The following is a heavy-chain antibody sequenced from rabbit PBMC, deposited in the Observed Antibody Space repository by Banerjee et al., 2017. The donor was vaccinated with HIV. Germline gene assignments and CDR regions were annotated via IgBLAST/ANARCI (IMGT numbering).Heavy chain of an antibody. CDR2: IYAGKGST. CDR3: ARGYDDYGDYVGGFNL. D-gene: IGHD2-1*01. Sequence: QLKETGGGLVQPGGSLTLSCKASGFDFSSYYMSWVRQAPGKGLEWIGIIYAGKGSTDYASWVNGRFTISSDNAQNTVDLQMNSLTAADTATYFCARGYDDYGDYVGGFNLWGPGTLVTVS. CDR1: GFDFSSYY. J-gene: IGHJ4*01. V-gene: IGHV1S7*01.